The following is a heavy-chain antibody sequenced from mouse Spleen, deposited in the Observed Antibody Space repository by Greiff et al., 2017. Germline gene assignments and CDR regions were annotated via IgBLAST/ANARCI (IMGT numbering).Heavy chain of an antibody. CDR1: GYTFTDYY. D-gene: IGHD4-1*01. CDR2: INPNNGGT. J-gene: IGHJ3*01. V-gene: IGHV1-26*01. CDR3: ARREGLNWKFAY. Sequence: VQLQQSGPELVKPGASVKISCKASGYTFTDYYMNWVKQSHGKSLEWIGDINPNNGGTSYNQKFKGKATLTVDKSSSTAYMELRSLTSEDSAVYYCARREGLNWKFAYWGQGTLVTVSA.